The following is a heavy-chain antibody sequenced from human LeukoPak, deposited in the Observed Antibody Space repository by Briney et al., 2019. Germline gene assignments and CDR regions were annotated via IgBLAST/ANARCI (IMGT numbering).Heavy chain of an antibody. V-gene: IGHV4-59*08. CDR1: GGSISSYY. Sequence: PSETLSLTCTVSGGSISSYYWSWTRQPPGKGLEWIGYIYYSGSTNYNPSLKSRVTISVDTSKNQFSLKLSSVTAADTAVYYCARGGRYSSGWYGPESYYYYYGMDVWGQGTTVTVSS. CDR2: IYYSGST. D-gene: IGHD6-19*01. CDR3: ARGGRYSSGWYGPESYYYYYGMDV. J-gene: IGHJ6*02.